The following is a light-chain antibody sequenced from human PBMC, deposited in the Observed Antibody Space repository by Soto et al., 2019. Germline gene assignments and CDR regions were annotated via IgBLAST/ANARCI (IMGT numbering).Light chain of an antibody. J-gene: IGLJ1*01. V-gene: IGLV2-14*01. CDR2: DVS. CDR3: RSYTSSSSPCV. Sequence: QSALTQPASVSGSPGQSITISCTGTSSDVGGYNYVSWYQQHPGKAPELMIYDVSNRPSGVSNRFSGSKSDNTASLTISGLQAEDEADYYCRSYTSSSSPCVYGTGTKVTVL. CDR1: SSDVGGYNY.